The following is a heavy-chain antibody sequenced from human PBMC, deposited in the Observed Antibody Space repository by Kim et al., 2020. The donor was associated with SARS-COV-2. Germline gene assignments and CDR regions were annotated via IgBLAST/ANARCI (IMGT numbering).Heavy chain of an antibody. CDR3: ARVVVTATPADYFDY. D-gene: IGHD2-21*02. Sequence: HSVEGRFTIARDNSKNTLYLQLNSLRAEDTAVYYCARVVVTATPADYFDYWGQGTLVTVSS. V-gene: IGHV3-53*01. J-gene: IGHJ4*02.